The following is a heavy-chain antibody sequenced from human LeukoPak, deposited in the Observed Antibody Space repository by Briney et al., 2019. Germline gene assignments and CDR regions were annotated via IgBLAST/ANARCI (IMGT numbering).Heavy chain of an antibody. CDR2: ISYDGSNK. V-gene: IGHV3-30*18. J-gene: IGHJ4*02. CDR1: GFTFSSYA. CDR3: AKVGDNWDFDY. D-gene: IGHD1-1*01. Sequence: SGGSLRLSCAASGFTFSSYAMHWVRQAPGKGLDWVALISYDGSNKYYADSVKGRFTISRDNSKNTLNLQMSSLRAEDTAVYYCAKVGDNWDFDYWGQGTLVTVSS.